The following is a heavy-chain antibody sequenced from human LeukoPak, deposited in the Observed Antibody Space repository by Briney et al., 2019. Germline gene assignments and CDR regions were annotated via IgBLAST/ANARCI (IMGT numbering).Heavy chain of an antibody. CDR2: IKHEGRQK. Sequence: GGSLSLSCAASGFSFSNDWMSSVRQAPGKGLEWVANIKHEGRQKWDVDSVKGRFTISRDNTKNSLYLQMYSRRAEDTAVYYCARSSSPGSVDYWGQGTLVTVSS. CDR1: GFSFSNDW. D-gene: IGHD6-25*01. CDR3: ARSSSPGSVDY. J-gene: IGHJ4*02. V-gene: IGHV3-7*01.